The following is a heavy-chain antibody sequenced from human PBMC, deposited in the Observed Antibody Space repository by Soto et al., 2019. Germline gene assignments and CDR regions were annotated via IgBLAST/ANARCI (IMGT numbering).Heavy chain of an antibody. CDR1: GGSINDYY. J-gene: IGHJ4*01. Sequence: PSETLSLTCTVSGGSINDYYWSWTRQPPGKGQEWIAYGLRPDYTGYNPSLRNRVTISSDTSKNQFSLRLISVTAADTAVYYCVAGPDRAKSAYWGQGTLVTVSS. CDR2: GLRPDYT. V-gene: IGHV4-59*01. CDR3: VAGPDRAKSAY.